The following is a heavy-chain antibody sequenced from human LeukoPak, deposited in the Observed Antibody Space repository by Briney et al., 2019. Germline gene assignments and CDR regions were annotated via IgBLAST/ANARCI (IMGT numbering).Heavy chain of an antibody. V-gene: IGHV3-7*01. D-gene: IGHD2-15*01. CDR2: ITPDGSQT. Sequence: PGGSLRLSCAPSGFTFRSHWMNWVRQAPGKGLEWVASITPDGSQTYYVDSVKGRFSVPRDNADNSLSLQMNTLRGEDTGVYYCPRSFGGSFDSWGQGTPVTVSS. CDR1: GFTFRSHW. J-gene: IGHJ5*01. CDR3: PRSFGGSFDS.